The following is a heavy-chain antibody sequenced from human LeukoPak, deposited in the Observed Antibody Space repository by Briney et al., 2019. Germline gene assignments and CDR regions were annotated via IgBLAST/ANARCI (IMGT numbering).Heavy chain of an antibody. CDR2: IYHSGST. CDR1: GYSISSGYY. D-gene: IGHD3-10*01. J-gene: IGHJ4*02. V-gene: IGHV4-38-2*01. Sequence: SETLSLTCAVSGYSISSGYYWGWIRQPPGKGLEWIGSIYHSGSTYYNPSLKSRVTISVDTSKNQFSLKLNSVTAADTAVYYCARVRGSGSYKNFDYWGQGTLVTVSS. CDR3: ARVRGSGSYKNFDY.